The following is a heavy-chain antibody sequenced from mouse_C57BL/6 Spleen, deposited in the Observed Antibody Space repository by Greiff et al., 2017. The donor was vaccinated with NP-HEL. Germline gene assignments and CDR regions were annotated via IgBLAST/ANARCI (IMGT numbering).Heavy chain of an antibody. CDR3: ARYMVYYYGSSPFYAMDY. D-gene: IGHD1-1*01. J-gene: IGHJ4*01. CDR2: IRHKANGYTT. CDR1: GFTFTDYY. V-gene: IGHV7-3*01. Sequence: EVKLQESGGGLVQPGGSLSLSCAASGFTFTDYYMSWVRQPPGKALEWLGFIRHKANGYTTEYSASVKGRFTISRDNSQSILYLQMNALRAEDSATYYCARYMVYYYGSSPFYAMDYWGQGTSVTVSS.